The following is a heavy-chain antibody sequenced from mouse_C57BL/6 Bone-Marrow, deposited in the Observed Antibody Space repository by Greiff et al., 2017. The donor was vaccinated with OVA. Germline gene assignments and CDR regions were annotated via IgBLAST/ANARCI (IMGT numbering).Heavy chain of an antibody. J-gene: IGHJ4*01. CDR1: GYAFSSSW. V-gene: IGHV1-82*01. CDR2: IYPGDGDT. Sequence: VKLQQSGPELVKPGASVKISCKASGYAFSSSWMNWVKQRPGKGLEWIGRIYPGDGDTNYNGKFKGKATLTADKSSSTAYMQLSSLTSEDSAVYFCARGLYGSSYEDAMDYWGQGTSVTVSS. CDR3: ARGLYGSSYEDAMDY. D-gene: IGHD1-1*01.